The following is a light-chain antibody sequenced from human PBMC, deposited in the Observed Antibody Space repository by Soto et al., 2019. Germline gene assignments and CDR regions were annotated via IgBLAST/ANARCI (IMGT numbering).Light chain of an antibody. CDR3: QQSSSWPLT. V-gene: IGKV3-11*01. CDR1: QSVDSQ. CDR2: ETS. J-gene: IGKJ4*01. Sequence: EIVLTQSPASLSLSPGERATLSCRASQSVDSQLAWYQQKFGLAPGLVIYETSNRATDIPARFSGSGFGTDFTLTISSLEPEDFAVYYCQQSSSWPLTFGGGTKVDIK.